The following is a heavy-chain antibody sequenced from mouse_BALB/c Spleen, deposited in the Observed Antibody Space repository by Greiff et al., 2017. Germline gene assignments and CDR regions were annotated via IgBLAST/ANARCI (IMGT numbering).Heavy chain of an antibody. CDR3: ARDGDYWYFDD. CDR2: IWGDGST. Sequence: VKLVESGPGLVAPSQSLSITCTFSGFSLTGYGVNWVRQPPGKGLEWLGMIWGDGSTDYNSALKSRLSISKDNSKSQVSLKMNSLQTDDTDRYYCARDGDYWYFDDWGEGTTVTVSS. CDR1: GFSLTGYG. J-gene: IGHJ1*01. V-gene: IGHV2-6-7*01.